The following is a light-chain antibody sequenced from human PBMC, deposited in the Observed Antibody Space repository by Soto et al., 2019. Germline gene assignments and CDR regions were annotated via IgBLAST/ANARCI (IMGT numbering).Light chain of an antibody. J-gene: IGKJ1*01. V-gene: IGKV1-5*03. Sequence: IQMTPSPSTLSESVGSRVTITFRASQTISSWLFWYQQKTGKAAKILIYKASSLESGVPSRFSGSGSGTEFTLTISSLQPDDFATYYCQLYSTYTPRTFGQGTKVDIK. CDR1: QTISSW. CDR2: KAS. CDR3: QLYSTYTPRT.